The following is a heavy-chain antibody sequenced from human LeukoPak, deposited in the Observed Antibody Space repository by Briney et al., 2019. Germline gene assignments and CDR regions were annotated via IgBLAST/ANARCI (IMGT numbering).Heavy chain of an antibody. CDR1: GYTFTSYY. CDR2: INPNSGGT. Sequence: ASVKVSCKASGYTFTSYYMHWVRQAPGQGLEWMGWINPNSGGTNYAQKFQGRVTMTRDTSISTAYMELSRLRSDDTAVYYCVSNGSGSYYYYYMDVWGKGTTVTVSS. J-gene: IGHJ6*03. V-gene: IGHV1-2*02. CDR3: VSNGSGSYYYYYMDV. D-gene: IGHD3-10*01.